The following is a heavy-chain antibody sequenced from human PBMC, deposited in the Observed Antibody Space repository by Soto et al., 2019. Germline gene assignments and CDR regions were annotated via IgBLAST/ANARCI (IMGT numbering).Heavy chain of an antibody. D-gene: IGHD5-18*01. J-gene: IGHJ4*02. V-gene: IGHV3-23*01. CDR3: AKLGASYGHYYFDY. Sequence: GGSLRLSCAASGFTFSSYAMGWVRQAPGKGLEWVSAISGSGGSTYYADSVKGRFTISRDNSKNTLYLQMNSLRAEDTAVYYCAKLGASYGHYYFDYWGQGTLVTVSS. CDR1: GFTFSSYA. CDR2: ISGSGGST.